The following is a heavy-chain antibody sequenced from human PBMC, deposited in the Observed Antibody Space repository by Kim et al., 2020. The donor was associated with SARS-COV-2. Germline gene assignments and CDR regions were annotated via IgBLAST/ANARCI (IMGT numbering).Heavy chain of an antibody. CDR1: GGSFSGYY. D-gene: IGHD3-22*01. CDR3: ARGPPLPRRITMIVVPGFRY. V-gene: IGHV4-34*01. Sequence: SETLSLTCAIYGGSFSGYYWSWIRQPPGKGLEWIGEINHSGSTNYNPSLKSRVTISVDTSKNQFSLKLSSVTAADTAVYYCARGPPLPRRITMIVVPGFRYWGQGTLVTVSS. J-gene: IGHJ4*02. CDR2: INHSGST.